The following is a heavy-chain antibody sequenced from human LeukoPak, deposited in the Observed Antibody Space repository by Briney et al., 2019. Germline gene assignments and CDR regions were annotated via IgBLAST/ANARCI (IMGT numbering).Heavy chain of an antibody. V-gene: IGHV1-69*06. Sequence: SVKVSCKASGGTFSSYAISWVRQAPGQGLEWMGGIIPIFGTANYAQKFQGRVTITADKSTSTAYMELSSLRSDDTAVYYCAREVPYDSSRYYQPFDYWGQGTLVTVSS. J-gene: IGHJ4*02. CDR1: GGTFSSYA. CDR3: AREVPYDSSRYYQPFDY. CDR2: IIPIFGTA. D-gene: IGHD3-22*01.